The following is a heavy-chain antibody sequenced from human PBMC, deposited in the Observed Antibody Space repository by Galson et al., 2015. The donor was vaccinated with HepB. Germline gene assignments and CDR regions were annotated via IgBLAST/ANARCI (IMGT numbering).Heavy chain of an antibody. D-gene: IGHD1-26*01. J-gene: IGHJ4*02. CDR2: ISAYNGNT. CDR1: GYTFTSYG. Sequence: SVKVSCKASGYTFTSYGISWVRQAPGQGLEWMGWISAYNGNTNYAQKLQGRVTMTTDTSTSTAYMELRSLRSDDTAVYYCARDRERVGATLGVYWGQGTLVTVSS. V-gene: IGHV1-18*04. CDR3: ARDRERVGATLGVY.